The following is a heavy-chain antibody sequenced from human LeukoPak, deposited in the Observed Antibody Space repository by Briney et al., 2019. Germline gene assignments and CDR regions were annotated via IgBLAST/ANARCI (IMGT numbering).Heavy chain of an antibody. J-gene: IGHJ4*02. CDR1: GFTFSRYA. Sequence: GGSLRLSCAASGFTFSRYAMSWVRQAPGQGLEWVSAVSGCGGSTYYADSVKGRFTISRDNSKNTLYLQMNSLRAEDTAVYYCAKYALGYCSGGSCLGGFDYWGQGTLVTVSS. V-gene: IGHV3-23*01. CDR3: AKYALGYCSGGSCLGGFDY. D-gene: IGHD2-15*01. CDR2: VSGCGGST.